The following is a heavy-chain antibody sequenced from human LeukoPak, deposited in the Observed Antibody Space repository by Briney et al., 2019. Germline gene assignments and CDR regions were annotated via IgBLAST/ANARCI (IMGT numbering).Heavy chain of an antibody. CDR1: GGSISSSSYY. D-gene: IGHD5-12*01. CDR2: IYYSGST. V-gene: IGHV4-39*01. J-gene: IGHJ4*02. CDR3: ASQKWLRPFDY. Sequence: PSETLSLTCTVSGGSISSSSYYWGWIRQPPGKGLEWIGCIYYSGSTYYNPSLKSRVTISVDTSKNQFSLKLSSVTAADTAVYYCASQKWLRPFDYWGQGTLVTVSS.